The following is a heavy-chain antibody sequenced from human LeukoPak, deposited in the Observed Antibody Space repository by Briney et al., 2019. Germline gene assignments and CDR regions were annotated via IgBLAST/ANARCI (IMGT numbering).Heavy chain of an antibody. V-gene: IGHV3-53*01. CDR2: IYSGGST. Sequence: PGGSLRLSCAASGFTVSSNYMSWVRQAPGKGLEWGSVIYSGGSTYYADSVKGRFTISRDNSKNTLYLQMNSLRAEDTAVYYCARASKWEHGDAFDIWGQGTMVTVSS. J-gene: IGHJ3*02. CDR3: ARASKWEHGDAFDI. CDR1: GFTVSSNY. D-gene: IGHD1/OR15-1a*01.